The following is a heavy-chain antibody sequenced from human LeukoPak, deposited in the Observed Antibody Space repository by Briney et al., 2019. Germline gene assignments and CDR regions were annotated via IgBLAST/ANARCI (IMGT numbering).Heavy chain of an antibody. J-gene: IGHJ4*02. Sequence: GGSLRLSCAASGFTFSSYAMHWVRQAPGKGLEWVAVISYDGSNKYYADSVKGRFTISRDNSKNTLYLQMNSLRAEDTAVYYCASDVSYSSSSPGGYWGQGTLVTVSS. CDR2: ISYDGSNK. CDR1: GFTFSSYA. V-gene: IGHV3-30*04. D-gene: IGHD6-6*01. CDR3: ASDVSYSSSSPGGY.